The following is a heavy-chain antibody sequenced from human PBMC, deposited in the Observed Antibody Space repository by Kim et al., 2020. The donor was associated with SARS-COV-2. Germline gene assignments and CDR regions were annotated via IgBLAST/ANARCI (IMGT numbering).Heavy chain of an antibody. J-gene: IGHJ4*02. Sequence: DSVKSRFTISRDNAKNSLYLQMNSLRAEDTALYYCAKAPQWELLSYYFDYWGQGTLVTVSS. D-gene: IGHD1-26*01. CDR3: AKAPQWELLSYYFDY. V-gene: IGHV3-9*01.